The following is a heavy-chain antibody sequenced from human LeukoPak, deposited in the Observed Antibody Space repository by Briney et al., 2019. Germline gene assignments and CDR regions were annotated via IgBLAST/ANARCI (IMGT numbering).Heavy chain of an antibody. J-gene: IGHJ4*02. Sequence: SESLSLTCAVYGGSFSGYYWSWIRQPPGKGLEWMGEINHSGSTNYNPSLKSRVTISVDTSKNQFSLKLSSVTAADTAVYYCAREGRWLQFYYFDYWGQGTLVTVSS. CDR3: AREGRWLQFYYFDY. D-gene: IGHD5-24*01. CDR2: INHSGST. V-gene: IGHV4-34*01. CDR1: GGSFSGYY.